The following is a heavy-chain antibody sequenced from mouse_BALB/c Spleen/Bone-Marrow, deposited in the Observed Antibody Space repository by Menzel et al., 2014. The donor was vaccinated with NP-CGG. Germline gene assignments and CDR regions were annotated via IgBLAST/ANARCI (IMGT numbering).Heavy chain of an antibody. J-gene: IGHJ2*01. CDR3: ARDKGRVFVDY. V-gene: IGHV7-3*02. CDR2: IRNKANGYTT. Sequence: EVRVVESGGGLVQPGGSLRLSCATSGFTFTDYYMNWVRQPPGKALEWLGFIRNKANGYTTEYSASVKGRFTISRDNAQNNLYLQMNTLRAEDGATDYWARDKGRVFVDYWGQGTTLTVSS. CDR1: GFTFTDYY.